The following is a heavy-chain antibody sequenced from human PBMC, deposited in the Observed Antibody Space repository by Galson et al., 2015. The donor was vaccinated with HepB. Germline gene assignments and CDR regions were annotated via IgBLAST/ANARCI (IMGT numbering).Heavy chain of an antibody. CDR3: ARDRRDYDFWSGYSPPDY. V-gene: IGHV1-18*04. CDR1: GYTFTSYG. CDR2: ISAYNGNT. J-gene: IGHJ4*02. Sequence: SVKVSCKASGYTFTSYGISWVRQAPGQGLEWMGWISAYNGNTNYAQKLQGRVTMTTDTSTSTAYMELRSLRSDDTAVYYCARDRRDYDFWSGYSPPDYWGQGTLVTVSS. D-gene: IGHD3-3*01.